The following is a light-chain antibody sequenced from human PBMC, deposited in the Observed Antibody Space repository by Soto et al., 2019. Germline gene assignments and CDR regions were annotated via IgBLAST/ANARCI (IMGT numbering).Light chain of an antibody. CDR3: SSYTSSSTPHAV. Sequence: QSALTQPASVSGSPGQSITISCTGTSSDVGGYNYVSWYQQHPGKAPKLMIYDVSNRPSGVSNRFSGSNSGNTASLTISGLQAEDEADYYCSSYTSSSTPHAVFGGGTQLTVL. CDR2: DVS. J-gene: IGLJ7*01. V-gene: IGLV2-14*01. CDR1: SSDVGGYNY.